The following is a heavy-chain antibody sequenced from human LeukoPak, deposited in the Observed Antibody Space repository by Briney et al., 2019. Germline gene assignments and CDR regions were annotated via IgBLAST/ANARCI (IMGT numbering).Heavy chain of an antibody. CDR3: AKGHSSSSWYPLEDH. CDR2: ISGNGDST. CDR1: GFTSGAYA. J-gene: IGHJ4*02. V-gene: IGHV3-43*02. Sequence: QPGGSLRLSCAGSGFTSGAYAMHWVRQAPGKGLEWVSLISGNGDSTYYADSVKGRFTISRDNSKDFLYLQTNSLTTEDTALYYCAKGHSSSSWYPLEDHWGQGTLVTVSS. D-gene: IGHD6-13*01.